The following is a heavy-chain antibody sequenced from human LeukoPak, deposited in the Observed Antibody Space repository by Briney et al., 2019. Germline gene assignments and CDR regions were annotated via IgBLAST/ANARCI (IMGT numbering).Heavy chain of an antibody. CDR1: GFTFSSYA. Sequence: GGSLRLSCAASGFTFSSYAMSWVRQAPGKGLEWVSAISGSGGSTYYADSVKGRFTISRDNTKNTLYLQINSLRAEDTAVYYCAKETGGYSGYELDYWGQGTLVTVSS. CDR2: ISGSGGST. D-gene: IGHD5-12*01. V-gene: IGHV3-23*01. J-gene: IGHJ4*02. CDR3: AKETGGYSGYELDY.